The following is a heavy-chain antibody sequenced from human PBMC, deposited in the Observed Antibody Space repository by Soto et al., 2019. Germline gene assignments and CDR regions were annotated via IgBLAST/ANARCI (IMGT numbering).Heavy chain of an antibody. V-gene: IGHV4-31*03. J-gene: IGHJ3*02. D-gene: IGHD6-19*01. Sequence: SETLSLTCTVSGGSISSGGYYWSWIRQHPGKGLEWIGYIYYSGSTYYNPSLKSRVTISVDTSKNQFSLKLSSVTAADTAVYYCARGPVYSSGWYPAQTDSDAFDIWGQGTMVTVSS. CDR3: ARGPVYSSGWYPAQTDSDAFDI. CDR2: IYYSGST. CDR1: GGSISSGGYY.